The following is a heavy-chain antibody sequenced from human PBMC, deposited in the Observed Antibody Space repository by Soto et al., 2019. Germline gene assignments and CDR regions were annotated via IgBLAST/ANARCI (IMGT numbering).Heavy chain of an antibody. CDR2: INAGNGNT. V-gene: IGHV1-3*01. CDR1: GYTFTTYA. CDR3: ARDWGTTTVSLNWFDP. Sequence: ASVKVSCKASGYTFTTYAMHWVRQAPGQRLEWMGWINAGNGNTKYSQKFQGRVTITRDTSASTAYMELSSLRSEDTAVYYCARDWGTTTVSLNWFDPWGQGTLVTSPQ. J-gene: IGHJ5*02. D-gene: IGHD4-17*01.